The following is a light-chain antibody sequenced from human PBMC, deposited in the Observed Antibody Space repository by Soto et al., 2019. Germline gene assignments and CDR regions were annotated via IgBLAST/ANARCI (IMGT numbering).Light chain of an antibody. CDR1: SSDVGGYNY. CDR2: EVS. V-gene: IGLV2-14*01. CDR3: SSYTSSSTQV. J-gene: IGLJ1*01. Sequence: QSVLTQPASVSGSPGQSITISCTGTSSDVGGYNYVSWYQQHPGKAPELMIYEVSNRPSGVSNRFSGSKSGNTASLTISGLQAEDEADYYRSSYTSSSTQVFGTGTKVTVL.